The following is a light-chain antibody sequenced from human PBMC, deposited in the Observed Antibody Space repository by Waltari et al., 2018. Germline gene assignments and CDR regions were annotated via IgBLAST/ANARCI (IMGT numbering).Light chain of an antibody. CDR2: YDS. CDR1: DIGDKS. V-gene: IGLV3-21*04. J-gene: IGLJ3*02. Sequence: SYVLTQPHSVSVAPGKTAPITCGGNDIGDKSVHWYRQKPGQAPVLVIYYDSDRPSGIPERFSGSNSGNTATLTISRVEVGDEADYYCQVWDTNSDHWVFGGGTKLTVL. CDR3: QVWDTNSDHWV.